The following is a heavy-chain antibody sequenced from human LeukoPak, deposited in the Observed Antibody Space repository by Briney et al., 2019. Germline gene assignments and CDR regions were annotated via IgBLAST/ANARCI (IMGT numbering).Heavy chain of an antibody. J-gene: IGHJ4*02. CDR3: ARCDGGSTSCYTVDY. CDR2: AYHSVYQTGSS. V-gene: IGHV4-38-2*02. Sequence: PSETLSLTCTVSDFSNGYYWGWIRQPPGKGLEWIASAYHSVYQTGSSYYNPSFESRVSISVDTSKNQFSLNLTSVTAADTAVYYCARCDGGSTSCYTVDYWGQGTLVTVSS. CDR1: DFSNGYY. D-gene: IGHD2-2*02.